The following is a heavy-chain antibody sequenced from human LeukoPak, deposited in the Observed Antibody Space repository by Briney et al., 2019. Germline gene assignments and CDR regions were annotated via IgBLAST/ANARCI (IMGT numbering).Heavy chain of an antibody. CDR2: ISAYNGNT. CDR1: GYTFTGYY. J-gene: IGHJ1*01. D-gene: IGHD3-9*01. CDR3: ARDQEPTDILTGSAYQH. V-gene: IGHV1-18*04. Sequence: VASVKVSCKASGYTFTGYYMHWVRQAPGQGLEWMGWISAYNGNTNYAQKLQGRVTMTTDTSTSTAYMELRSLRSDDTAVYYCARDQEPTDILTGSAYQHWGQGTLVTVSS.